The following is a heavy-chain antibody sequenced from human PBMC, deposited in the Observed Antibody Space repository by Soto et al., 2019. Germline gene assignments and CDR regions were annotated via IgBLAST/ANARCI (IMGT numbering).Heavy chain of an antibody. CDR3: ARLRIATNNYKWFDP. D-gene: IGHD2-21*01. J-gene: IGHJ5*02. V-gene: IGHV4-31*03. Sequence: SETLSLTCSVSGAALNSGNYYWSWIRQVPGKGLEWIGHIYVTGAVDYNPSLRDRITISQGTSERQFSLNLRLVTAAGTAVYYCARLRIATNNYKWFDPWGQGTLVTVSS. CDR2: IYVTGAV. CDR1: GAALNSGNYY.